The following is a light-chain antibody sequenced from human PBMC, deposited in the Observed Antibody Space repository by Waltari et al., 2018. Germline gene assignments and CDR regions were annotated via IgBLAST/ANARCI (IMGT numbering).Light chain of an antibody. CDR1: QNLLYNSANKNY. J-gene: IGKJ4*01. CDR2: WAS. Sequence: DIVMTQSPDSLAVSLGERVTINCRSSQNLLYNSANKNYLAWYQQKPGQPPKLLIYWASTRESGVPDRVSGSGSGTDFTLTISSLQPEDFATYYCQQSYSTLTFGGGTKVEIK. V-gene: IGKV4-1*01. CDR3: QQSYSTLT.